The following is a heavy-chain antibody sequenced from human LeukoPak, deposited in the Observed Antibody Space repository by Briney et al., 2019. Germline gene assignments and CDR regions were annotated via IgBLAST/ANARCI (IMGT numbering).Heavy chain of an antibody. CDR1: GYIFTGYY. V-gene: IGHV1-2*02. Sequence: ASVKVSCKASGYIFTGYYMHWVRQAPGQGLERMAWINPNNGATHYAQKFQGRVAVTRDTSISTAYMELSSLESDDTAVYYCARDLMTTPTWDFDYWGQGTLVSVSP. D-gene: IGHD4-17*01. J-gene: IGHJ4*02. CDR2: INPNNGAT. CDR3: ARDLMTTPTWDFDY.